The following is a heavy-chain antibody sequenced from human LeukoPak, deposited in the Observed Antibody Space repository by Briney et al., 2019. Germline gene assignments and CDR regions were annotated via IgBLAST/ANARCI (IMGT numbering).Heavy chain of an antibody. CDR2: IYYSGSN. D-gene: IGHD6-13*01. CDR1: VGSISSSSYY. J-gene: IGHJ4*02. Sequence: SGTLSLTCTVSVGSISSSSYYGGWIRQPPGKGLEWIGSIYYSGSNYYNPSLKSRVTISVDTSKNQFSLKLSSVTAADTAVYYCARVRVAAGSFDYWGQGTLVTVSS. CDR3: ARVRVAAGSFDY. V-gene: IGHV4-39*07.